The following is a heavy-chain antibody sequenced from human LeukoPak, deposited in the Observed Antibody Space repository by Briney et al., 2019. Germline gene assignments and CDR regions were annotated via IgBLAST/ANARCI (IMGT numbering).Heavy chain of an antibody. CDR1: GYTFTRYG. Sequence: APVKVSCKASGYTFTRYGISWVRQAPGQGLEWMGWISAYNGNTNYAQKFQGRVTMTTDTSTSTAYMELKSLRSDDTAVYYCARDLGVGATPGWVDYWGQGILVTVSS. D-gene: IGHD1-26*01. V-gene: IGHV1-18*01. J-gene: IGHJ4*02. CDR2: ISAYNGNT. CDR3: ARDLGVGATPGWVDY.